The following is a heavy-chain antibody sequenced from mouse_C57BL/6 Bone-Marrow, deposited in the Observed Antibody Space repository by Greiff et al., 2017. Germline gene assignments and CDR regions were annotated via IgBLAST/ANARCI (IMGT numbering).Heavy chain of an antibody. V-gene: IGHV5-6*01. D-gene: IGHD2-2*01. CDR2: ISSGGSYT. J-gene: IGHJ3*01. CDR1: GFTFSSYG. Sequence: EVQRVESGGDLVKPGGSLKLSCAASGFTFSSYGMSWVRQTPDKRLEWVATISSGGSYTHYPDSVKGRVSITRDNAENTLYRQMSSLKSEDTAMYYCARQTMFTAVFAYGGQGTLVTVSA. CDR3: ARQTMFTAVFAY.